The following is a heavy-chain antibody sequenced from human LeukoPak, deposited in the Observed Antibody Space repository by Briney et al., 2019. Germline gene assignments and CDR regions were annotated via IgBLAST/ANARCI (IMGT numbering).Heavy chain of an antibody. D-gene: IGHD2-15*01. CDR3: ARVYCSGGSCYSYFDY. J-gene: IGHJ4*02. CDR1: GGSFSGYY. V-gene: IGHV4-34*01. Sequence: SETLSLTCAVYGGSFSGYYWSWIHQPPGKGLEWIGEINHSGSTNYNLSLKSRVTISVDTSKNQFSLKLSSVTAADTAVYYCARVYCSGGSCYSYFDYWGQGTLVTVPS. CDR2: INHSGST.